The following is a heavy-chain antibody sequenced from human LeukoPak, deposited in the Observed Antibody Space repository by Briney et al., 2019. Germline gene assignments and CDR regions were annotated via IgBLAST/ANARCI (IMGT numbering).Heavy chain of an antibody. CDR2: INPNSGGT. J-gene: IGHJ3*02. CDR3: AITRAIWFGEADAFDI. V-gene: IGHV1-2*02. Sequence: GASVKVSCKASGYTFTGYYMHWVRQAPGQGREWMGWINPNSGGTNYAQKFQGRITMTRDTSISTAYMELSRLRSDDTAVYYCAITRAIWFGEADAFDIWGQGTMVTVSS. CDR1: GYTFTGYY. D-gene: IGHD3-10*01.